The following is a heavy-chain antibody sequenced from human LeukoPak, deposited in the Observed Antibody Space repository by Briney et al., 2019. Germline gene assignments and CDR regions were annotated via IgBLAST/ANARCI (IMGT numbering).Heavy chain of an antibody. CDR3: ARGTALQDY. D-gene: IGHD2-2*02. V-gene: IGHV3-74*01. J-gene: IGHJ4*02. CDR2: INSDGTIT. Sequence: PGGSLRLSCAASGFTFSPYWMHWVRQVPGKGLVWVSDINSDGTITHYAGSVKGRFTVSRDNAQDTLYLQMNSLRAEDTAVYYCARGTALQDYWGQGTLVTVSS. CDR1: GFTFSPYW.